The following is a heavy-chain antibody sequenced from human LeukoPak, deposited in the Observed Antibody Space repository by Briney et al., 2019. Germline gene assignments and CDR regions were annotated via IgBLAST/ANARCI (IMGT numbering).Heavy chain of an antibody. Sequence: SETLSLTCTVSGGSISSSSYYWGWIRQPPGKGLEWIGSIYYSGSTYYNPSLKSRVTISVDTSKNQFSLKLSSVTAADTAVYYCARDRRGYSYGLDYWGQGTLVTVSS. CDR2: IYYSGST. D-gene: IGHD5-18*01. J-gene: IGHJ4*02. CDR3: ARDRRGYSYGLDY. CDR1: GGSISSSSYY. V-gene: IGHV4-39*07.